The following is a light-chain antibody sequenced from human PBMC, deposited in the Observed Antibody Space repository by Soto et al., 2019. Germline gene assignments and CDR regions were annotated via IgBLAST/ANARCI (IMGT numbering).Light chain of an antibody. Sequence: EIVMTQSPATLSVSPGERATLSCRASQSINNNLAWYQQKPGQAPRLLVYGASTRAAGIPARFSGSGSGTEFSLTISSLQSEDFAVYYCQQYNNRPSDTFGQGTKLEIK. CDR1: QSINNN. V-gene: IGKV3-15*01. J-gene: IGKJ2*01. CDR3: QQYNNRPSDT. CDR2: GAS.